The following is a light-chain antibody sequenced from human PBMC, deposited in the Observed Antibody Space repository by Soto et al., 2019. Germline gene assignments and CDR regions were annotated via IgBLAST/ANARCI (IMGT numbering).Light chain of an antibody. Sequence: QSVLTQPASVSGSPGQSITISCTGTSSDVGTHNSVSWYQHHPGKAPKLMIYEVTKRPSGVSNRFSGSKSGNTASLNISGLQTEDEADYHCSSFSSTSTPYVFGTGTKLTVL. CDR1: SSDVGTHNS. V-gene: IGLV2-14*01. J-gene: IGLJ1*01. CDR3: SSFSSTSTPYV. CDR2: EVT.